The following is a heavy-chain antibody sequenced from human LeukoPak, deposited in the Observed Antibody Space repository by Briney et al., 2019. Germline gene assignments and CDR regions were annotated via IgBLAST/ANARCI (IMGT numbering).Heavy chain of an antibody. CDR2: VYYTGGT. CDR3: ARHVAYGPLEI. Sequence: PSETLSLTCTVSGGSISSSSHFWDWIRQPPGEGLEWIGNVYYTGGTDYNPSLRSRFTMSVDTSKNQFSLKVNSVTAADTAIYYCARHVAYGPLEIWGQGISVTVSS. J-gene: IGHJ3*02. D-gene: IGHD3-10*01. CDR1: GGSISSSSHF. V-gene: IGHV4-39*01.